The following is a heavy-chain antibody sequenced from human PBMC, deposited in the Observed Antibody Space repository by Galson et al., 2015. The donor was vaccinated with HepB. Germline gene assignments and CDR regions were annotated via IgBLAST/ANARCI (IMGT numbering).Heavy chain of an antibody. Sequence: SLRLSCAASGFIFSNYGMHWVRQAPGKGLEWVALIWRAGTNKYYSDPVKGRFTISRDNSKNILYSQMNSLRAEETAVYYCVREHNSGWYLDHWGQGTLVTVSS. D-gene: IGHD6-19*01. V-gene: IGHV3-33*01. CDR3: VREHNSGWYLDH. J-gene: IGHJ4*02. CDR2: IWRAGTNK. CDR1: GFIFSNYG.